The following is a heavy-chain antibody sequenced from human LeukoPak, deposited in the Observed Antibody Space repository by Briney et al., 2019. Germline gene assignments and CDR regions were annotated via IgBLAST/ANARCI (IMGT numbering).Heavy chain of an antibody. V-gene: IGHV4-39*07. CDR1: GGSISSSSYY. CDR3: AGKGYSSSWYPLEY. J-gene: IGHJ4*02. D-gene: IGHD6-13*01. Sequence: SGTLSLTCTVSGGSISSSSYYWGWIRQPPGKGLEWIGSIYYSGSTYYNPSLKSRVTISVDTSKNQFSLKLSSVTAADTAVYYCAGKGYSSSWYPLEYWGQGTLVTVSS. CDR2: IYYSGST.